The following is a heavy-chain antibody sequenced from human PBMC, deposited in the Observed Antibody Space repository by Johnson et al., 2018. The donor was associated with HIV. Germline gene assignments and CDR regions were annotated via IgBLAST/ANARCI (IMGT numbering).Heavy chain of an antibody. Sequence: QVQLVESGGGVVQPGRSLRLSCAASGFTFSSYPMHWVRQAPGKGLEWVAVISFDGKNKFYADSVKGRFTISRDNAKNSLSLQMNSLRAEDTAVYYCVREPALVGANGGWGAFDIWGQGTMVTVSS. J-gene: IGHJ3*02. D-gene: IGHD1-26*01. V-gene: IGHV3-30*04. CDR2: ISFDGKNK. CDR3: VREPALVGANGGWGAFDI. CDR1: GFTFSSYP.